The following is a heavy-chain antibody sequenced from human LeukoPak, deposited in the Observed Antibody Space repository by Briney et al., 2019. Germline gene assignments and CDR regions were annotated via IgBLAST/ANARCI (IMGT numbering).Heavy chain of an antibody. Sequence: SETLSLTCTVSGGSISSYYWSWIRQPPGKGLEWIGYIYYSGSTNYNPSLKSRVTISVDTSKNQLSLKLSSVTAADTAVYYCARLKYYYDSSGYRAEYFQHWGQGTLVTASS. D-gene: IGHD3-22*01. CDR3: ARLKYYYDSSGYRAEYFQH. CDR1: GGSISSYY. CDR2: IYYSGST. V-gene: IGHV4-59*01. J-gene: IGHJ1*01.